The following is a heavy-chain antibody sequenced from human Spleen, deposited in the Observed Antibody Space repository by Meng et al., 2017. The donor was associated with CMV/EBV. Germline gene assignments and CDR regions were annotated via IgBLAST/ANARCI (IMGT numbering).Heavy chain of an antibody. CDR2: INPNSGGT. V-gene: IGHV1-2*02. D-gene: IGHD6-13*01. Sequence: ASVKVSCKSSGYTFSGYYIHWVRQAPGQGLEWVGGINPNSGGTNYAQKFQGRVTMTGDTSITTAYLELSSLRSDDTAVYYCARGGLYSRSRAIMDVWGQGTTVTVSS. CDR3: ARGGLYSRSRAIMDV. CDR1: GYTFSGYY. J-gene: IGHJ6*02.